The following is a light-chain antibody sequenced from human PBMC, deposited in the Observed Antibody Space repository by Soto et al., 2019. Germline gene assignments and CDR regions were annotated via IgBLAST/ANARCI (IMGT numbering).Light chain of an antibody. CDR2: EVS. J-gene: IGLJ2*01. CDR3: SSYTSPNHVV. V-gene: IGLV2-14*01. CDR1: SSDVGGYKY. Sequence: QSALTQPASVSGSPGQSITIACTGTSSDVGGYKYVSWYQQHPGKAPKLMIYEVSNRPSGVSNRFSGSKSGNTASLTISGLQAEDEADYYCSSYTSPNHVVFVGGTKVTVL.